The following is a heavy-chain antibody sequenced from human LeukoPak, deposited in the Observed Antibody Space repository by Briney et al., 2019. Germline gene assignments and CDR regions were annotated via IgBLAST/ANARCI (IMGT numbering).Heavy chain of an antibody. Sequence: GGSLRLSCAASGFTFSSYGMHWVRQAPGKGLEWVAVISYDGSNKYYADSVKGRFTISRDNSKNTLSLQMNSLKTEDTALYYCAKGQGGQVLYRFDASDIWGQGTMVTVSS. CDR1: GFTFSSYG. J-gene: IGHJ3*02. CDR2: ISYDGSNK. D-gene: IGHD2-2*02. CDR3: AKGQGGQVLYRFDASDI. V-gene: IGHV3-30*18.